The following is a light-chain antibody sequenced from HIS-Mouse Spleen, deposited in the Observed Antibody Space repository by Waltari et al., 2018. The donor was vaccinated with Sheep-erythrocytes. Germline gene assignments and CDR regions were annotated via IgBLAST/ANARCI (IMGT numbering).Light chain of an antibody. Sequence: QSALTQPRSVSGSPGQSVTISCTGTSSDVGGSKHVSWYQPHPGKAPKLMIYDVSKRPSGVPDRFSGSKSGNTASLTISGLQVEDEADYYCCSYAGSYNHVFATGTKVTVL. J-gene: IGLJ1*01. CDR2: DVS. CDR1: SSDVGGSKH. CDR3: CSYAGSYNHV. V-gene: IGLV2-11*01.